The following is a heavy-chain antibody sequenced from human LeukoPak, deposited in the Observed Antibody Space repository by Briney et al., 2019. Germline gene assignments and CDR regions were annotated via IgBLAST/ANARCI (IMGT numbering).Heavy chain of an antibody. CDR1: GYTFTTYD. V-gene: IGHV1-8*01. CDR3: GRGMGSGSYSAAYYFDY. Sequence: ASVKVSCKASGYTFTTYDINWVRQAPGQGLEWMGWINPNSANTGYAQKFQGRRTLTRNTSISTAYIEMRSLRSSDTAVYYCGRGMGSGSYSAAYYFDYWGQGTLVTVSS. CDR2: INPNSANT. J-gene: IGHJ4*02. D-gene: IGHD3-22*01.